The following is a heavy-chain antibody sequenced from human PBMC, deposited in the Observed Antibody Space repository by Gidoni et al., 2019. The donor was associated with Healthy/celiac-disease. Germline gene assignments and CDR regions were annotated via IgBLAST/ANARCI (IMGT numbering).Heavy chain of an antibody. CDR1: GVWSITGGRA. CDR2: IYWNDDK. CDR3: AHSGGYYGSGRPRPYYGMDV. J-gene: IGHJ6*02. Sequence: QITLKESGPTRVKQTWTRTLRCTFSGVWSITGGRAVGLIRQPPGKALVWLALIYWNDDKRYSPSLKSRLTITKDTSKNQVVLTMTNMDPVDTATYYCAHSGGYYGSGRPRPYYGMDVWGQGTTVTVSS. V-gene: IGHV2-5*01. D-gene: IGHD3-10*01.